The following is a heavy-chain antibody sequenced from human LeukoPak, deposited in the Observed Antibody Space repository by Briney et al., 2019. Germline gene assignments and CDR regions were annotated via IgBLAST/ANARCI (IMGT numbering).Heavy chain of an antibody. V-gene: IGHV1-2*02. CDR3: ARGGILWFGELLSYYFDY. J-gene: IGHJ4*02. CDR1: GGTFSSYA. D-gene: IGHD3-10*01. CDR2: INPNSGGT. Sequence: ASVKVSCKASGGTFSSYAISWVRQAPGQGLEWMGWINPNSGGTNYAQKFQGRVTMTRDTSISTAYMELSRLRSDDTAVYYCARGGILWFGELLSYYFDYWGQGTLVTVSS.